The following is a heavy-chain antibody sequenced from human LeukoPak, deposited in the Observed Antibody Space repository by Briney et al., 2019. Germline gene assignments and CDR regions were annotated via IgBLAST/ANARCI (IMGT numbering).Heavy chain of an antibody. Sequence: SQTLSLTCAISGDSVSSNNGAWNWIRQSPSRGLECLGRTYYRSKWYNDYAGPMRGRISISAATSKNQFSLHLTSVTPEDTAVYYCARDVGPSGWYTFDYWGQGTLVTVSS. CDR3: ARDVGPSGWYTFDY. CDR1: GDSVSSNNGA. J-gene: IGHJ4*02. V-gene: IGHV6-1*01. D-gene: IGHD6-19*01. CDR2: TYYRSKWYN.